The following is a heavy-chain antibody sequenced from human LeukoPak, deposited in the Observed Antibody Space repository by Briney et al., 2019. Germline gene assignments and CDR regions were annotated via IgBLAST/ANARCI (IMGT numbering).Heavy chain of an antibody. D-gene: IGHD1-14*01. CDR2: IYYSGST. V-gene: IGHV4-39*01. CDR3: AKHDPEPRPPDY. Sequence: SETLSLICTVSGDSISSSTYYWGWIRQSPGKGLEWIGSIYYSGSTYYNPSLKSRVTISVDTSKNQFSLKLSSVTAADTAMYYCAKHDPEPRPPDYWGQGTLVTVSS. J-gene: IGHJ4*02. CDR1: GDSISSSTYY.